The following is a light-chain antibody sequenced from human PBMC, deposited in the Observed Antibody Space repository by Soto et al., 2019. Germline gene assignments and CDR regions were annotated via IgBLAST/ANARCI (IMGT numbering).Light chain of an antibody. V-gene: IGKV3-20*01. CDR3: QQYSMAPLT. J-gene: IGKJ1*01. CDR1: LTISDNY. Sequence: TQSPSSLSASVGDRVTITCRASLTISDNYLAWYQQKAGQAPRLVIFGASSRATGIPDRFSASGSGTDFTLTISRLEPEDFAVYYCQQYSMAPLTFGQGTKVDIK. CDR2: GAS.